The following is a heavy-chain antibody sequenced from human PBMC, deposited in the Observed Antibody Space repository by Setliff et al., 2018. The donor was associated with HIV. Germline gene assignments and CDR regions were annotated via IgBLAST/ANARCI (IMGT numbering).Heavy chain of an antibody. J-gene: IGHJ4*02. CDR3: AKDRGSGWYGDYFDY. Sequence: PGGSLRLSCAASGFTFSSYAMSWVRQAPGKGLEWVSGISGSGGSTYYADSVKGRFTISRDNSKNTLYLQMNSLRAEDTAVYYCAKDRGSGWYGDYFDYWGQGTLVPVSS. CDR1: GFTFSSYA. CDR2: ISGSGGST. D-gene: IGHD6-19*01. V-gene: IGHV3-23*01.